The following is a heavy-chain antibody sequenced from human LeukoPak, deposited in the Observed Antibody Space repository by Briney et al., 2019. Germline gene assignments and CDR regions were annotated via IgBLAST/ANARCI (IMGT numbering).Heavy chain of an antibody. CDR1: GGSISSYY. CDR3: ARHAQGGWYYFDY. J-gene: IGHJ4*02. Sequence: SETLSLTCTVSGGSISSYYWSWIRQPPGKGLEWIGYIYYSGTTNYNPSLKSRVTISVDTSKNQFSLKLSSVTAADTAVYYCARHAQGGWYYFDYWGQGTLVTVSS. D-gene: IGHD6-19*01. CDR2: IYYSGTT. V-gene: IGHV4-59*08.